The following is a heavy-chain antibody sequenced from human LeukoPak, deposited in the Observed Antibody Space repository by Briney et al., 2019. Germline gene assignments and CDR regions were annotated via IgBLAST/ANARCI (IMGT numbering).Heavy chain of an antibody. CDR3: ARTRYYYDSSRSDY. CDR2: INPNSGVT. D-gene: IGHD3-22*01. J-gene: IGHJ4*02. Sequence: GASVKVSCKASGYTFTGHYMHWVRQAPGQGLEWMGWINPNSGVTSYAQKLQGRVTMTTDTSTSTAYMELRSLRSDDTAVYYCARTRYYYDSSRSDYWGQGTLVTVSS. V-gene: IGHV1-2*02. CDR1: GYTFTGHY.